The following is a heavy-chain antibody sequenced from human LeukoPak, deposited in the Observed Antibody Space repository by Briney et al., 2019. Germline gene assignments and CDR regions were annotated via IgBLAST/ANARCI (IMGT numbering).Heavy chain of an antibody. CDR1: GFTFDDYA. V-gene: IGHV3-43*02. D-gene: IGHD3-9*01. J-gene: IGHJ4*02. Sequence: GGSLRLSCAASGFTFDDYAMHWVRQAPGKGLEWVSLISGDGGSTYYAASVKGRFTISRDNSKNSLYLQMNSLRTEDTALYYCAKDRYFQQRMVDQPSGVDYGGRGTRVTVSS. CDR2: ISGDGGST. CDR3: AKDRYFQQRMVDQPSGVDY.